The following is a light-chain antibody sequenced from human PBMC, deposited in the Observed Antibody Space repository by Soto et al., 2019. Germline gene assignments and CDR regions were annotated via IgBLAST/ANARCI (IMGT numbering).Light chain of an antibody. CDR3: CSYGGSRAV. Sequence: QSALTQPASVSGSPGQSITISCTGTSSDVGSHNLVSWYQQHPGQAPKLMIYEVSKRPLGVSARFSASKSGNTASLTISGLQAENGADYYCCSYGGSRAVFGGGTQLTV. CDR2: EVS. V-gene: IGLV2-23*02. CDR1: SSDVGSHNL. J-gene: IGLJ7*01.